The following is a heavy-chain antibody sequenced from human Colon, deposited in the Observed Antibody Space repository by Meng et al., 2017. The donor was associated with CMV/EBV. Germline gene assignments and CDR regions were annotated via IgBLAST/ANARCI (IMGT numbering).Heavy chain of an antibody. CDR2: IYAGAGST. CDR1: GFIFSNYA. Sequence: GESLKISCAASGFIFSNYALSWVRRAPGKGLEWVSIIYAGAGSTFYADSVKGRFTISRDNSKNTVFLQIHSLRAEDTAVYSCAREDLYYDTSAYHAYYFHSWGQGTLVTVSS. J-gene: IGHJ4*02. D-gene: IGHD3-22*01. CDR3: AREDLYYDTSAYHAYYFHS. V-gene: IGHV3-23*03.